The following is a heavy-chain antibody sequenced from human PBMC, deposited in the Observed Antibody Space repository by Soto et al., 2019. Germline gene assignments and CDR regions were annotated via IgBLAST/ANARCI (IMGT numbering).Heavy chain of an antibody. D-gene: IGHD4-17*01. V-gene: IGHV4-59*08. CDR3: ARHPTVTEYYFDY. CDR2: IYYSGST. J-gene: IGHJ4*02. Sequence: TLSVACSVWDGCICRCSSCCIRQPPGKGLEWIGYIYYSGSTNYNPSLKSRVTISVDTSKNQFSLKLSSVTAADTAVYYCARHPTVTEYYFDYWGQGTLLTVSS. CDR1: DGCICRCS.